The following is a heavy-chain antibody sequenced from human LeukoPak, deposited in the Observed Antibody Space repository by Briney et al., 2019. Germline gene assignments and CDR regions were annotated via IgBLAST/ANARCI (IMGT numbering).Heavy chain of an antibody. CDR1: GCTFISYA. J-gene: IGHJ4*02. Sequence: GAAVNVSCKACGCTFISYAINGVGQAGGQGREWVGRIIPILAITNSAQKFQGRVTITADKSTSTAYMELSSLRSEDTAVYYCAKGRGISGYDCDYWGQGTLVTVSS. CDR3: AKGRGISGYDCDY. CDR2: IIPILAIT. V-gene: IGHV1-69*04. D-gene: IGHD5-12*01.